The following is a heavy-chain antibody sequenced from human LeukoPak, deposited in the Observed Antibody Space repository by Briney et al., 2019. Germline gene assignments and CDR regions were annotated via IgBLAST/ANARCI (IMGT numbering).Heavy chain of an antibody. CDR3: AKDSYSKGDF. CDR1: GFTFSGYG. Sequence: PGGSLRLSCAASGFTFSGYGMHWVRQAPGNGLEWVAVIWNDGSNKYYADSVKGRFTISRDNSKNTLYLQMNSLRAEDTAVYYCAKDSYSKGDFWGQGVLVTVSS. CDR2: IWNDGSNK. D-gene: IGHD6-13*01. V-gene: IGHV3-33*06. J-gene: IGHJ4*02.